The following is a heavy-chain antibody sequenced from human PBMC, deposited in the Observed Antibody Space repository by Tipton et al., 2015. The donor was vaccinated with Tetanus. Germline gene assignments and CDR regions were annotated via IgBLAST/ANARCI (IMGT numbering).Heavy chain of an antibody. CDR2: IKSKLDGGAI. V-gene: IGHV3-15*01. Sequence: SLRLSCAASGFTFSEFTFTNAWMSWVRQAPGKGLEWIGRIKSKLDGGAIDYAAPMEGRFIISRDDSQNAVILQMNSLEPEGTAMYYCSTSGPGVSGGDHWGQGTLVTVSS. J-gene: IGHJ4*02. CDR3: STSGPGVSGGDH. CDR1: GFTFSEFTFTNAW. D-gene: IGHD3-10*01.